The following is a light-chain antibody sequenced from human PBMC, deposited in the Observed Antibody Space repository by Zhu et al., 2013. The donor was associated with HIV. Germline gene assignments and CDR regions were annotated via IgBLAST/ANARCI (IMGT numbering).Light chain of an antibody. Sequence: SYEVRQPPSVSVSPGEAAAITCSGDKLWDRYVSWYQQRPGQTPVLVIYQDTKRPSGIPERFSGSKSGNTASLTVSGLQAEDEAEYYCGSYAGSINFVVFGGGTKLTVL. CDR3: GSYAGSINFVV. CDR1: KLWDRY. V-gene: IGLV3-1*01. CDR2: QDT. J-gene: IGLJ2*01.